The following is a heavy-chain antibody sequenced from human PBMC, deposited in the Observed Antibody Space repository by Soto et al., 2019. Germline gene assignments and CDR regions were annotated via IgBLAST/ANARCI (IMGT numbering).Heavy chain of an antibody. Sequence: ASVKVSCKASGYTFTSYGISWVRQAPGQGLELMGWISAYNGNTNYAQKLQGRVTMTTDTSTSTAYMELRSLRSDDTAVYYCARKREESGYDRLYYFDYWGQGTLVTVSS. D-gene: IGHD5-12*01. CDR2: ISAYNGNT. CDR3: ARKREESGYDRLYYFDY. CDR1: GYTFTSYG. J-gene: IGHJ4*02. V-gene: IGHV1-18*01.